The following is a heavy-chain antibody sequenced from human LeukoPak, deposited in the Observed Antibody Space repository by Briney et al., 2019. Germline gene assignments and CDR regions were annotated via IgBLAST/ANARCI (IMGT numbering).Heavy chain of an antibody. CDR1: GFTFTNYA. CDR3: ANERYYFDY. CDR2: ISGSGGIT. J-gene: IGHJ4*02. Sequence: GGPLRLSCAASGFTFTNYAMTWFRQSPGKGLEWVSAISGSGGITYYADSVKGRFTICRDNSKNTLFLQMNSLRAEDTAVYYCANERYYFDYWGQGTLVTVSS. V-gene: IGHV3-23*01.